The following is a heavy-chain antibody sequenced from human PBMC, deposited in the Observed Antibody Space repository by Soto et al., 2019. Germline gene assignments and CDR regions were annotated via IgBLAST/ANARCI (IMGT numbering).Heavy chain of an antibody. CDR1: GYTFTSYA. CDR3: ARNLMDYDILSCYYMGYYFDY. D-gene: IGHD3-9*01. CDR2: INAGNGNT. V-gene: IGHV1-3*01. Sequence: GASVKVSCKASGYTFTSYAIHWVRQAPGQRLEWMGWINAGNGNTKYSQKFQGRVTITRDTSASTAYMELSSLRSEDTAVYYCARNLMDYDILSCYYMGYYFDYWGQGTLVTVSS. J-gene: IGHJ4*02.